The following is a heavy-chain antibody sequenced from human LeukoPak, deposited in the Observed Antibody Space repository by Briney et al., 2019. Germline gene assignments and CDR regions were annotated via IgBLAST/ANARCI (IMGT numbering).Heavy chain of an antibody. J-gene: IGHJ4*02. CDR1: GFTFSSYG. D-gene: IGHD3-10*01. CDR2: IRYDGSNK. CDR3: AKGPLWFGELYGY. Sequence: GGSLRLSCAASGFTFSSYGMHWVRQAPGKGLEWVAFIRYDGSNKCYADSVKGRFTISRDNSKNTLYLQMNSLRAEDTAVYYCAKGPLWFGELYGYWGQGTLVTVSS. V-gene: IGHV3-30*02.